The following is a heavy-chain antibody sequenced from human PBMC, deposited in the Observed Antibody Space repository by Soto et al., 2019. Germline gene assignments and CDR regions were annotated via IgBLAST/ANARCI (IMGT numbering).Heavy chain of an antibody. CDR3: ARDRRNYQLLYTSYYYGMDV. D-gene: IGHD2-2*02. V-gene: IGHV4-59*01. J-gene: IGHJ6*02. CDR2: IYYSGST. Sequence: SLTCTVSGGSISSYYWSWIRQPPGKGLEWIGYIYYSGSTNYNPSLKSRVTISVDTSKNQFSLKLSSVTAADTAVYYCARDRRNYQLLYTSYYYGMDVWGQGTTVTVSS. CDR1: GGSISSYY.